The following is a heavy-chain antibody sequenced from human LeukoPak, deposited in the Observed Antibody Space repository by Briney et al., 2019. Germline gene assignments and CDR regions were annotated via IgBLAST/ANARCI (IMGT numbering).Heavy chain of an antibody. V-gene: IGHV3-48*02. Sequence: GGSLRLSCAASGFTFSTYNMNWVRQAPGKGLEWVSFISSGSRIIYYADSVKGRFTVSRDNAKNSLYLQMNSLRDEDTAVYYCARNPAGIGDYWGQGTLVTVSS. CDR2: ISSGSRII. D-gene: IGHD1-26*01. CDR3: ARNPAGIGDY. J-gene: IGHJ4*02. CDR1: GFTFSTYN.